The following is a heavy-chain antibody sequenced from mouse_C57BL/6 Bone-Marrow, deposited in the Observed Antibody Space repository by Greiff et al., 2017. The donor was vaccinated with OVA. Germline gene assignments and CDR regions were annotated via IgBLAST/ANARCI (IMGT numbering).Heavy chain of an antibody. D-gene: IGHD4-1*01. CDR1: GFTFSDYG. V-gene: IGHV5-17*01. CDR2: ISSGSSTI. CDR3: AKNWVFAY. Sequence: VQLKESGGGLVKPGGSPKLSCAASGFTFSDYGMHWVRQAPEKGLEWVAYISSGSSTIYYADTVKGRFTISRDNAKNTLFLQMTSLRSEDTAMYYCAKNWVFAYWGQGTLVTVSA. J-gene: IGHJ3*01.